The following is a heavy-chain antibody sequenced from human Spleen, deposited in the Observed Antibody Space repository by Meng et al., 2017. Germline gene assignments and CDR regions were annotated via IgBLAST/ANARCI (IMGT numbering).Heavy chain of an antibody. D-gene: IGHD2-2*01. CDR1: GFTFSSYA. J-gene: IGHJ5*02. CDR2: IWYDGTKK. V-gene: IGHV3-33*01. CDR3: ARVECSASCPFDL. Sequence: GESLKISCAASGFTFSSYAMHWVRQAPGKGLEWVAMIWYDGTKKNYADSVKGRFTISRDNFKNTLYLEMSSLRVEDTGFYYCARVECSASCPFDLWGQGTLVTVSS.